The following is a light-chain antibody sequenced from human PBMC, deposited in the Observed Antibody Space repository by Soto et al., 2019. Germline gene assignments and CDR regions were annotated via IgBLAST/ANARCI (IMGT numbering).Light chain of an antibody. J-gene: IGLJ2*01. V-gene: IGLV2-14*01. CDR3: NSYKNSSAVV. CDR2: EVT. CDR1: RDDIGAYDY. Sequence: ALTQPASVSGSPGQSITISCAGTRDDIGAYDYVSWYQQHPGNAPKLLVYEVTNRPSGVSDRFSGSKSGNTASLTISGLQHEQEADSSCNSYKNSSAVVFGGGTKVTVL.